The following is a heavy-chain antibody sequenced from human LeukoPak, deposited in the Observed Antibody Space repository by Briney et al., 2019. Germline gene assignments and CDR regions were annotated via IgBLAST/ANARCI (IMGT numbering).Heavy chain of an antibody. D-gene: IGHD5-12*01. Sequence: PGGSLRLSCAASGVTFSSYAMSWVRQAPGKGLEWASAISGSGGSTYYADSVKGRFTISRDNSKNTLYLQMNSLRAEDTAVYYCAKRANSGYGTIYYFDYWGQGTLVTVSS. CDR1: GVTFSSYA. V-gene: IGHV3-23*01. J-gene: IGHJ4*02. CDR2: ISGSGGST. CDR3: AKRANSGYGTIYYFDY.